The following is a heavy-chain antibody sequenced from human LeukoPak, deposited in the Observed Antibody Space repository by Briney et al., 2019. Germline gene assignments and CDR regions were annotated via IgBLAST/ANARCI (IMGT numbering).Heavy chain of an antibody. V-gene: IGHV4-30-2*01. CDR3: ARGRYNSGSYRDYYYGMDV. Sequence: SETLSLTCTVSGGSISSGDYYWSWIRQPPGKGLEWIGYIYHTGSTYYNPSLKTRVTISVDRSKNQFSLKLSSVTAADTAVYYCARGRYNSGSYRDYYYGMDVWGQGTTVTVSS. D-gene: IGHD1-26*01. CDR1: GGSISSGDYY. J-gene: IGHJ6*02. CDR2: IYHTGST.